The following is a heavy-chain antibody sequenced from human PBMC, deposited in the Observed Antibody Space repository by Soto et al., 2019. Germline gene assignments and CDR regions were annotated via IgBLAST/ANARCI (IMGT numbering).Heavy chain of an antibody. Sequence: GSGPTLVNPTQTLTLTCTFSGFSLSTSGMCVSWIRQPPGKALEWLALIDWDDDKYYSTSLKTRLTISKDTSKNQVVLTMTNMDTVDTATYYCARIRVRYYGSGSYYTYYYGMDVWGQGTTVTVSS. J-gene: IGHJ6*02. CDR1: GFSLSTSGMC. D-gene: IGHD3-10*01. CDR2: IDWDDDK. V-gene: IGHV2-70*01. CDR3: ARIRVRYYGSGSYYTYYYGMDV.